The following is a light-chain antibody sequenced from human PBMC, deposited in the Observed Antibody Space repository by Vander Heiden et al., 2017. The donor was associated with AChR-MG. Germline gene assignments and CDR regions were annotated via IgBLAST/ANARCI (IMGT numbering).Light chain of an antibody. Sequence: SYVLTQPPPVSVAPGKTARITCGGNNIGSKSVHWYQQKPGQAPVAVIYHDSDRPSGIPERFSGSNSGNTAILTISRVEAGDEADYYCQVWDTSTDHPVFGGGTKLTVL. CDR1: NIGSKS. CDR3: QVWDTSTDHPV. V-gene: IGLV3-21*04. J-gene: IGLJ2*01. CDR2: HDS.